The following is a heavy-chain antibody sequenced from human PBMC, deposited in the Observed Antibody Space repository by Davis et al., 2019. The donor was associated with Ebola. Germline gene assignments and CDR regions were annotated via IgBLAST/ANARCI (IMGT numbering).Heavy chain of an antibody. J-gene: IGHJ6*02. Sequence: TVSCKGSGYSFTSYWISWVRQMPGKGLEWMGRIDPSESYTNYSPPFQGHVTISADKSISTAYLQWSSLKASDTAMYYCARHGAVVAATSVTTPGNYYYGMDVWGQGTTVTVSS. V-gene: IGHV5-10-1*01. CDR1: GYSFTSYW. CDR2: IDPSESYT. D-gene: IGHD2-15*01. CDR3: ARHGAVVAATSVTTPGNYYYGMDV.